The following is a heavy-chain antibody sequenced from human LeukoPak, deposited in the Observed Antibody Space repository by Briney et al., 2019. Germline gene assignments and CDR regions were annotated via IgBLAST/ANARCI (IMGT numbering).Heavy chain of an antibody. D-gene: IGHD5-18*01. CDR1: GGSISSYY. Sequence: SETLSLTCTVSGGSISSYYWSWIRQPPGKGLEWIGYIYYSGSTNYNPSLKSRVTISVDTSKNQFSLKLSSVTAADTAVYHCARGYSCGYGFDYWGQGTLVTASS. J-gene: IGHJ4*02. CDR2: IYYSGST. CDR3: ARGYSCGYGFDY. V-gene: IGHV4-59*08.